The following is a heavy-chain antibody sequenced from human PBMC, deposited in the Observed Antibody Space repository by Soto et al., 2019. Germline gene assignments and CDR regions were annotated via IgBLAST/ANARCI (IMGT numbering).Heavy chain of an antibody. CDR2: IYPGDSDT. CDR1: GYSFTSYW. J-gene: IGHJ6*02. D-gene: IGHD6-13*01. V-gene: IGHV5-51*01. Sequence: GESLKISCKGSGYSFTSYWIGWVRQMPGKGLEWMGIIYPGDSDTRYSPSFQGQVTISADKSISTAYLQWSSLKASDTAIYYCARTAAAGKYYYGVDVWGQGTKVTVSS. CDR3: ARTAAAGKYYYGVDV.